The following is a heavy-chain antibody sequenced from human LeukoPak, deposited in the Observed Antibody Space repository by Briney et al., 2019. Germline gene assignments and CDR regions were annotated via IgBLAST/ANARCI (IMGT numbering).Heavy chain of an antibody. V-gene: IGHV1-46*01. CDR3: AREGRGGP. D-gene: IGHD5-12*01. CDR1: GYTFTNYY. J-gene: IGHJ4*02. CDR2: ISPSGGST. Sequence: ASVKVSCKASGYTFTNYYMHWVRQAPGQGLEWMGTISPSGGSTSYAQKFQGRVTMTRDMSTSTVYMQLSSLRYEDTAVYYCAREGRGGPWGQGTLVTVSS.